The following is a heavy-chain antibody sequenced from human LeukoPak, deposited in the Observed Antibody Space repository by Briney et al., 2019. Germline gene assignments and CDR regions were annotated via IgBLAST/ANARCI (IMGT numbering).Heavy chain of an antibody. CDR1: GFTFSSNW. Sequence: GSLRLSCAASGFTFSSNWMHWVRQAPGKGLVWVSRINEDGSTTNYADSVKGRSTIFRDNAKNTLYLQMNSLRAEDTAVYYCVRDLGGRSGHWGQGTLVTVSS. V-gene: IGHV3-74*01. D-gene: IGHD1-26*01. CDR3: VRDLGGRSGH. CDR2: INEDGSTT. J-gene: IGHJ4*02.